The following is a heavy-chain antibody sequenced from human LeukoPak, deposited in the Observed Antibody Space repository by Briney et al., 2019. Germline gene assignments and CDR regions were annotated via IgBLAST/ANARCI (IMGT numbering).Heavy chain of an antibody. D-gene: IGHD5-24*01. V-gene: IGHV4-59*01. CDR3: ARVRDGYNYAFDY. Sequence: SETLSLTCAVYGGSFSGYYWSWIRQPPGKGLEWIGYIYYSGSTNYNPSLKSRVTISVDTSKNQFSLKLSSVTAADTAVYYCARVRDGYNYAFDYWGQGTLVTVSS. CDR1: GGSFSGYY. J-gene: IGHJ4*02. CDR2: IYYSGST.